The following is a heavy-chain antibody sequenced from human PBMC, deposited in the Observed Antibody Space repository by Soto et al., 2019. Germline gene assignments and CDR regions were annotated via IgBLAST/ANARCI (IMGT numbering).Heavy chain of an antibody. V-gene: IGHV3-23*01. D-gene: IGHD3-3*01. CDR3: AKDLSYYDFWSGYNYYYYMDV. CDR2: ISGSGGST. Sequence: PGGSLRLSCAASGFTFSSYAMSWVRQAPGKGLKWVSAISGSGGSTYYADSVKGRFTISRDNSKNTLYLQMNSLRAEDTAVYYCAKDLSYYDFWSGYNYYYYMDVWGKGTTVTVSS. CDR1: GFTFSSYA. J-gene: IGHJ6*03.